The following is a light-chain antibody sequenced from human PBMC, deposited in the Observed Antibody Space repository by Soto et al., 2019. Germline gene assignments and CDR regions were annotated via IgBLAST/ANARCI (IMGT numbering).Light chain of an antibody. V-gene: IGKV3-20*01. CDR2: NAS. Sequence: EILLTQSPGTPSLSPGERATLSCRALQSVRTTYLAWYQQKPGQAPRLLIYNASNRTTGIPDRFSGSGSGTDFTLTINRLEPADFAVYFCQQYSSSQGWTFGQGTKVDIK. CDR3: QQYSSSQGWT. CDR1: QSVRTTY. J-gene: IGKJ1*01.